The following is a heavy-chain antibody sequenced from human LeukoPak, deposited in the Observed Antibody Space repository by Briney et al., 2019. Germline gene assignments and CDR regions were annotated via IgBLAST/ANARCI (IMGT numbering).Heavy chain of an antibody. CDR1: GCTFSEYE. J-gene: IGHJ3*02. Sequence: PGGAVRLSCVGCGCTFSEYEMDWLGQSPEREVEGVSYIYSRGGTIYYADSVKDRFTISRDNAKNSLYLQINSLRAEDTAVYYCANELTPDRSGFDAFPIWGQGTMVTVSS. V-gene: IGHV3-48*03. CDR3: ANELTPDRSGFDAFPI. CDR2: IYSRGGTI. D-gene: IGHD3-22*01.